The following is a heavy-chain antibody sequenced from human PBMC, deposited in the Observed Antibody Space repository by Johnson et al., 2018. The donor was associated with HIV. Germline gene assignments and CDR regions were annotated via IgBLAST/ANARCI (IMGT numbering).Heavy chain of an antibody. CDR3: AKDLHDNSGWRGAFDI. Sequence: VQLVESGGGLVQPGGSLRLSCAASGFTFITYWMSWVRQAPGKGLEWVANIKQDGSEKYYVGSVKGRFTISRDNSRNTLYLQMSSLRAEDTAVYYCAKDLHDNSGWRGAFDIWGQGTMVTVSS. V-gene: IGHV3-7*01. CDR2: IKQDGSEK. CDR1: GFTFITYW. D-gene: IGHD6-19*01. J-gene: IGHJ3*02.